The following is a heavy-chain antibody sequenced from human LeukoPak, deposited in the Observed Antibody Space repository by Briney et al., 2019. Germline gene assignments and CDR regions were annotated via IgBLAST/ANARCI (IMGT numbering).Heavy chain of an antibody. CDR1: GFTFSSYS. CDR2: ISSSSISI. CDR3: ARDSTSSWYWIDP. D-gene: IGHD6-13*01. J-gene: IGHJ5*02. V-gene: IGHV3-48*04. Sequence: HAGGSLRLSCAASGFTFSSYSMNWVRQAPGKGLGWVSYISSSSISIYYADSVKGRFTIPRDNAKNSLFLQMNSPRAEDTAVYYRARDSTSSWYWIDPWGQGTLVTVSS.